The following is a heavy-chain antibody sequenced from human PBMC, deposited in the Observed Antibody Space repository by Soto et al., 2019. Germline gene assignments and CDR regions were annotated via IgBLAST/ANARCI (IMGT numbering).Heavy chain of an antibody. Sequence: PSETLSLTCTVSGGSISSSSYYWGWIRQPPGKGLEWIGSIYYSGSTYYNPSLKSRVTISVDTSKNQFSLKLSSVTAADTAVYYCARSQIVVVVAATSDMFDPWGQGTLVTVSS. D-gene: IGHD2-15*01. J-gene: IGHJ5*02. CDR3: ARSQIVVVVAATSDMFDP. CDR2: IYYSGST. V-gene: IGHV4-39*01. CDR1: GGSISSSSYY.